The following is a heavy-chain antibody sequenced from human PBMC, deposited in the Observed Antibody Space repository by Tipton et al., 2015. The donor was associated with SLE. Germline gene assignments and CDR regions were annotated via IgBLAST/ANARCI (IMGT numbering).Heavy chain of an antibody. CDR3: ARVKSIFGVVIIDY. D-gene: IGHD3-3*01. CDR2: LYTSRST. V-gene: IGHV4-4*07. CDR1: GGSISSYY. Sequence: TLSLTCTVSGGSISSYYWSWIRQPAGKGLEWIGHLYTSRSTNDNPSPKSRVTISVDTSKNQFSLKLSPVTAADTAVYYCARVKSIFGVVIIDYWGQGTLVTVSS. J-gene: IGHJ4*02.